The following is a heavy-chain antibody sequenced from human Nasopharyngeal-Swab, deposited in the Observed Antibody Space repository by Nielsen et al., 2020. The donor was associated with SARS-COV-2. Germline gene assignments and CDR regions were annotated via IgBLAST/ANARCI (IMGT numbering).Heavy chain of an antibody. Sequence: ASFLIFCYAAAYTSTNDGIIWGLQPPAQGLEWWGWIIPYNGNRNYAQKIQGRVTMNTDTSTSTAYMELRSLRFDDTAVYYCARGGIYCSSTSCYPFYQWGQGTLVTVSS. D-gene: IGHD2-2*01. J-gene: IGHJ4*02. CDR2: IIPYNGNR. CDR3: ARGGIYCSSTSCYPFYQ. CDR1: AYTSTNDG. V-gene: IGHV1-18*01.